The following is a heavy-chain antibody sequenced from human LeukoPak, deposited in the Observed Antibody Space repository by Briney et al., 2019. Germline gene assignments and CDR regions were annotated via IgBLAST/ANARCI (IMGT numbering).Heavy chain of an antibody. CDR2: INPNSGGT. CDR3: ARALYSSGWYPIPSVNYYGMDV. Sequence: ASVKVSCKASGYTFTGYYMHWVRQAPGQGLEWMGWINPNSGGTNYAQKFQGWVTMTRDTSISTAYMELSRLRSDDTAGYYCARALYSSGWYPIPSVNYYGMDVWGQGTTVTVSS. V-gene: IGHV1-2*04. D-gene: IGHD6-19*01. CDR1: GYTFTGYY. J-gene: IGHJ6*02.